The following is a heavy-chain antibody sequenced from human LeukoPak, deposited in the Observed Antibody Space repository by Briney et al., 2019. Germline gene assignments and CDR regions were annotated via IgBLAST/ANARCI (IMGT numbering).Heavy chain of an antibody. Sequence: GGSLRLSCAASGFTFSSYSMNWVRQAPGKGLEWVSSISSSSSYIYYADSVKGRFTISRDNAKNSLYLQMNSLRAKDTAVYYCAREGPGDAFDIWGQGTMVTVSS. CDR2: ISSSSSYI. CDR1: GFTFSSYS. J-gene: IGHJ3*02. V-gene: IGHV3-21*01. CDR3: AREGPGDAFDI.